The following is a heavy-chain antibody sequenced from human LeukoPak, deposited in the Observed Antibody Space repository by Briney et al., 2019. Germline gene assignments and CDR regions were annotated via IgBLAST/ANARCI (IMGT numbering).Heavy chain of an antibody. D-gene: IGHD2-15*01. CDR3: ARARNTLYYFDY. CDR2: IYYSGST. CDR1: GGSISSSSYY. J-gene: IGHJ4*02. Sequence: SETLSLTCTVSGGSISSSSYYWGWIRQPPGKGLEWIGSIYYSGSTYYNPSLKSRVTISVDTSKNQFSLKLSSVTAADTAVYYCARARNTLYYFDYWGQGTLVTVSS. V-gene: IGHV4-39*07.